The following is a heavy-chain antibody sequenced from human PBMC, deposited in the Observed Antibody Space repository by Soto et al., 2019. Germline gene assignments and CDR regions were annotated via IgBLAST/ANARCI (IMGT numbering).Heavy chain of an antibody. V-gene: IGHV3-74*01. CDR1: ECTFRRYS. J-gene: IGHJ6*02. CDR3: ASNYAYAEGYYWYGIDV. Sequence: WGPLRLSWAASECTFRRYSRHWVRQAPGKGLVWVSRISSYGSDTHYADSVKGRFTISRDNAKNTLYLKMNSLRADDTAVYYCASNYAYAEGYYWYGIDVWGQGTTVTVS. D-gene: IGHD3-16*01. CDR2: ISSYGSDT.